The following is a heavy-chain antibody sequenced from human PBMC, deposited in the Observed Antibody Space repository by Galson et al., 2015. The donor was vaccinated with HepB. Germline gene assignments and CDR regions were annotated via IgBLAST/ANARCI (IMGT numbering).Heavy chain of an antibody. CDR3: ARERSMGIQLWFGLVRQYYFDY. D-gene: IGHD5-18*01. Sequence: LEWIGEINHSGSTNYNPSLKSRVTISVDTSKNQFSLKLSSVTAADTAVYYCARERSMGIQLWFGLVRQYYFDYWGQGTLVTVSS. CDR2: INHSGST. V-gene: IGHV4-34*01. J-gene: IGHJ4*02.